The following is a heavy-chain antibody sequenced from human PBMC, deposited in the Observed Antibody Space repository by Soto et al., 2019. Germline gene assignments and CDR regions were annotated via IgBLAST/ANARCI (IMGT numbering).Heavy chain of an antibody. V-gene: IGHV4-4*02. D-gene: IGHD6-19*01. Sequence: SETLSLTCAVSGDSVTSNVWWSWVRQPPGKGLEWIGEAYHNGLTDYNPSLKSRVTMSVDMSKNEFSLKLTSLTAADTAIYYCARDAAVPGESDRFDYWGQGTLVTVSS. CDR3: ARDAAVPGESDRFDY. CDR2: AYHNGLT. CDR1: GDSVTSNVW. J-gene: IGHJ4*02.